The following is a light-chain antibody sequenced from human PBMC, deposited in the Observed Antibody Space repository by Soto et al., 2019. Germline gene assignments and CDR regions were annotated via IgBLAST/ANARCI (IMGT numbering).Light chain of an antibody. CDR2: SAS. V-gene: IGKV3-20*01. Sequence: EIVLTQSPGTLSLTPGERATLSCRASQSVSSSELAWYQQKPDQAPRLLVYSASSRATGIPDRFSGSGSGTDFTLSISTLEPEDFALYYSHHYGNYSPRPFGGGTKVESK. CDR1: QSVSSSE. J-gene: IGKJ4*01. CDR3: HHYGNYSPRP.